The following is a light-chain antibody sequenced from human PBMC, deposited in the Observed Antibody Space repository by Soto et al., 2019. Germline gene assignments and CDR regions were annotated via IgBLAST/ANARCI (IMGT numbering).Light chain of an antibody. CDR2: DAS. CDR1: QSISSW. Sequence: IPMSESPSTLSASVGDRVTITCRASQSISSWLAWYQQKPGKAPKLLIYDASSLESGVPSRFSGSGSGTEFTLTISRLPQDDLANYYRQQYNSHSTFGEGTKVDIK. V-gene: IGKV1-5*01. J-gene: IGKJ4*02. CDR3: QQYNSHST.